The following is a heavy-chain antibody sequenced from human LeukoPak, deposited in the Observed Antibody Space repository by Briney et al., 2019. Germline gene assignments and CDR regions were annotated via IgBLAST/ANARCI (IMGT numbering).Heavy chain of an antibody. Sequence: SETLSLTCAVYGGSFSGYYWSWIRQPPGKGLEWIGEINHSGSTNYNPSLKSRVTIPVDTSKNQFSLKLSSVTAADTAVYYCARGAALSFDYWGQGTLVTVSS. CDR3: ARGAALSFDY. V-gene: IGHV4-34*01. J-gene: IGHJ4*02. D-gene: IGHD6-25*01. CDR1: GGSFSGYY. CDR2: INHSGST.